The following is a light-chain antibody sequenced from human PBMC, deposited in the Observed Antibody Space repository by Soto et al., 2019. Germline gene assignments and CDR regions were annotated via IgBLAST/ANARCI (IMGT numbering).Light chain of an antibody. CDR2: GAS. V-gene: IGKV3D-7*01. J-gene: IGKJ1*01. Sequence: IVFTQSPSTLSLSPVERATLSCRASQSVSSNYLSWYQQKPGQAPRLLIYGASIRATGIPARFSGSGSGTAFTLTVSGLQPEDFAVYYCQQDYNLPWTFGQGTKVDIK. CDR1: QSVSSNY. CDR3: QQDYNLPWT.